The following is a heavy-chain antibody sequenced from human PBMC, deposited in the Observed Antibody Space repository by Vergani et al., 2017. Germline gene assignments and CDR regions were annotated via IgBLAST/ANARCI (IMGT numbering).Heavy chain of an antibody. Sequence: QVQLVQSGAEVKKPGASVKVSCKASGYTFTGYYMHWVRQAPGQGLEWMGWINPNSGGTNYAQKFQGRVTMTRDTSISTAYMELSRLRSDDTAVYYCARELVSYYYGSGSYYPYLPFATGPDYWGQGTLVTVSS. CDR1: GYTFTGYY. CDR3: ARELVSYYYGSGSYYPYLPFATGPDY. J-gene: IGHJ4*02. V-gene: IGHV1-2*02. D-gene: IGHD3-10*01. CDR2: INPNSGGT.